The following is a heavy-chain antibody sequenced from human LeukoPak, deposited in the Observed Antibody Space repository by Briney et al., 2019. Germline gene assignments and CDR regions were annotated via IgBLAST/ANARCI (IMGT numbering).Heavy chain of an antibody. V-gene: IGHV3-7*01. CDR1: GFTFDNYW. D-gene: IGHD6-19*01. CDR2: IKQDGSEK. CDR3: AVYSSGWYNTFDI. J-gene: IGHJ3*02. Sequence: GGSLRLSCEASGFTFDNYWMSWVRQAPGKGLEWVANIKQDGSEKYYVDSVKGRFTISRVNAKNSLFLQMNSLGAEDTAVYYCAVYSSGWYNTFDIWGQGTMVTVSS.